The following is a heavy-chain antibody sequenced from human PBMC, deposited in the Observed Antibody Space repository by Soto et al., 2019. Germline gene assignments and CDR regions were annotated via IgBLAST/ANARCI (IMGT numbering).Heavy chain of an antibody. D-gene: IGHD1-26*01. Sequence: SCAASGFSFSSYGMHWVRQAPGKGLDWVAVIWYDGSNKYYAESVKGRFTISRDNSKNTLYVQMNSLTVEDTAVYYCARAQYTGSYFDACDVWGQGTMVTVSS. CDR2: IWYDGSNK. CDR3: ARAQYTGSYFDACDV. CDR1: GFSFSSYG. J-gene: IGHJ3*01. V-gene: IGHV3-33*03.